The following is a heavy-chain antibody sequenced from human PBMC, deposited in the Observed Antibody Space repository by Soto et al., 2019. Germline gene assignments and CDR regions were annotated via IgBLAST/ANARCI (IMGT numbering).Heavy chain of an antibody. Sequence: PSETLSLTCTVSGSSISDISYCWGWIRQPPGKGLQWIGCMFYSGATYYNPSLKNRVTLSVDTSNNEFSLKLVSVTAPDTAVYYCARHKSSSDWLDPWGQGTLVTVSS. D-gene: IGHD2-2*01. CDR2: MFYSGAT. J-gene: IGHJ5*02. CDR1: GSSISDISYC. V-gene: IGHV4-39*01. CDR3: ARHKSSSDWLDP.